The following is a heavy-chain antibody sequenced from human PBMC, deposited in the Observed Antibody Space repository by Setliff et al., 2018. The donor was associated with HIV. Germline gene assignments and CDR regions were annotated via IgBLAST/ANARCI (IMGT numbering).Heavy chain of an antibody. J-gene: IGHJ5*02. CDR2: IKRKAGGGTT. V-gene: IGHV3-15*01. Sequence: PGGSLRLSCTASGFTFTNACLTWVRQAPGKGLEWVGRIKRKAGGGTTDYAAPVKGRFTIARDDSKNTMYQQMNSLKTEDTAMYYCTTDWGGGGGAPLDPWGQGTLVTVSS. D-gene: IGHD2-21*01. CDR3: TTDWGGGGGAPLDP. CDR1: GFTFTNAC.